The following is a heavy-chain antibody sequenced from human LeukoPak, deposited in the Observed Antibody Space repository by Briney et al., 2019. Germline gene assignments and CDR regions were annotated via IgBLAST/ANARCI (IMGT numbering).Heavy chain of an antibody. CDR1: GASISSGAYY. CDR3: ARDRTGYFFDD. Sequence: TLSLTCTVSGASISSGAYYWSWIRQHPGKGLEWIGYIYSSGTTYYNPSLKSRVTISLDTSENQFSLKLSSVTAADTAVYFCARDRTGYFFDDWGQGTLVTVSS. J-gene: IGHJ4*02. CDR2: IYSSGTT. V-gene: IGHV4-31*03.